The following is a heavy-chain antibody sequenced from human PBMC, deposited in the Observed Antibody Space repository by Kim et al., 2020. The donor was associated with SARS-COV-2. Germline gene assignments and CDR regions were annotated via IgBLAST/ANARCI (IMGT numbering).Heavy chain of an antibody. CDR1: GFTFSNCA. D-gene: IGHD2-8*01. CDR3: AKDRTMVSDPIEY. Sequence: GGSLRLSCAASGFTFSNCAMSWVRQAPGMGLEWVSAISESGSSTYYAYSVRGRFTISRDNPKNTLYLKMSGLRAEDTAVYYCAKDRTMVSDPIEYWGQG. J-gene: IGHJ4*02. CDR2: ISESGSST. V-gene: IGHV3-23*01.